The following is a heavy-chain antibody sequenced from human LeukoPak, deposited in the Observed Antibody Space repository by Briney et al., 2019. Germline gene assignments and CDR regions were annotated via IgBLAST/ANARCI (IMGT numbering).Heavy chain of an antibody. V-gene: IGHV3-21*06. J-gene: IGHJ6*02. CDR2: ISGSSSYI. CDR1: GFTFSSYS. CDR3: AREPYSSGSYGMDV. Sequence: GGSLILSCAASGFTFSSYSMNWVRQAPGKGLEWVSSISGSSSYIFYADSVKGRFTISRDNAKNSLYLQMNSLRAEDTAVYYCAREPYSSGSYGMDVWGQGTTVTVSS. D-gene: IGHD6-19*01.